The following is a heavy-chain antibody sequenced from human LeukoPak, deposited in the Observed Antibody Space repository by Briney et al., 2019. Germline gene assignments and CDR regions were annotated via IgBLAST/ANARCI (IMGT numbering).Heavy chain of an antibody. V-gene: IGHV3-7*01. Sequence: GGSLRLSCAASGFNVGNNWMSWVRLAPGKVLEYVANINQDESQKYYVDSVKGRFTISKDNAKNSLNLQMNTLRAEDTGVYYCARANYDIRGQGTLVTVSS. CDR3: ARANYDI. CDR2: INQDESQK. J-gene: IGHJ4*02. CDR1: GFNVGNNW. D-gene: IGHD3-9*01.